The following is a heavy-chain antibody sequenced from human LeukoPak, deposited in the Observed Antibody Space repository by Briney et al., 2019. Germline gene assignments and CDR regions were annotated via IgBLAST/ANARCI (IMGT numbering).Heavy chain of an antibody. CDR1: GLTSSSYW. Sequence: PGGSLTLSCAASGLTSSSYWMSWVRQPPGKGLEWVANIKHDGSEKYYVDSVKGRFTISRDNAKNSLFLQMNSLRAEDTAVYYCARGGHDYYDRSGYYYMSAFDIWGQGTMVTVSS. V-gene: IGHV3-7*02. J-gene: IGHJ3*02. D-gene: IGHD3-22*01. CDR3: ARGGHDYYDRSGYYYMSAFDI. CDR2: IKHDGSEK.